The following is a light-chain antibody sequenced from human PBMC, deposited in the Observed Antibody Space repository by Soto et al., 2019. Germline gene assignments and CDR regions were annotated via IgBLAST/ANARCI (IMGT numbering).Light chain of an antibody. CDR2: TAS. J-gene: IGKJ5*01. CDR1: QGISSY. Sequence: DIQFTQSPSFLSASVGDRVTITCRASQGISSYLAWYQQKPGKAPNLLIHTASTLQTGVPSRFSGSGSGTEFTLTIRGLQPEDFATYYCQQGYSTITFGQGTRLEIK. V-gene: IGKV1-9*01. CDR3: QQGYSTIT.